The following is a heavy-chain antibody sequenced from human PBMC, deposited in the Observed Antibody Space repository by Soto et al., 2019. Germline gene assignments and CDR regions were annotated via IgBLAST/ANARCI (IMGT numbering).Heavy chain of an antibody. CDR2: ISSGGGTI. D-gene: IGHD1-26*01. V-gene: IGHV3-48*03. Sequence: EVQLVESRGSLVQPGGSLRLSCAASGFTFSSYEMNWVRQAPGKGLEWVSYISSGGGTIYYADSVKGRFTISGDNAKNSLYLLMNSLRAEDTAVYYCARDSREGGVFDYWGQGTLVTVSS. J-gene: IGHJ4*02. CDR1: GFTFSSYE. CDR3: ARDSREGGVFDY.